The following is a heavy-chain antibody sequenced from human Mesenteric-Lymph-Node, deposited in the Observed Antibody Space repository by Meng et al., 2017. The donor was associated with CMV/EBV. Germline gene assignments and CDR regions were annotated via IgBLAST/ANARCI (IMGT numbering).Heavy chain of an antibody. J-gene: IGHJ2*01. V-gene: IGHV3-53*01. Sequence: GESLKISCAASGFTVSSNYMSWVRQAPGKGLEWVSVIYSGGSTYYADSVKGRFTISRDNSKNTLYLQMNSLRAEDTAVYYCARFSRDFDWFDLWGRGTLVTVSS. D-gene: IGHD3-9*01. CDR1: GFTVSSNY. CDR3: ARFSRDFDWFDL. CDR2: IYSGGST.